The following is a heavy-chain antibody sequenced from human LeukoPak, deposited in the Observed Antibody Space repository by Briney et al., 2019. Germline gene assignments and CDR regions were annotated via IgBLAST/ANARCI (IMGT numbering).Heavy chain of an antibody. V-gene: IGHV3-66*01. D-gene: IGHD3-22*01. CDR1: GFTVSSNY. CDR3: ASFRMAGYYDSSGYLY. CDR2: IHSDGTT. Sequence: PGGSLRLSCAASGFTVSSNYMNWVRQAPGKGLEWVSVIHSDGTTNYGDSVKGRFTISRDHSKNTLYLQMNSLRAEDTAVYYCASFRMAGYYDSSGYLYWGQGTLVTVSS. J-gene: IGHJ4*02.